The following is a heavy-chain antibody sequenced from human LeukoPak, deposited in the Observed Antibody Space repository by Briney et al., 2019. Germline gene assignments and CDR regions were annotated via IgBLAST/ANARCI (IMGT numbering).Heavy chain of an antibody. Sequence: GGSLRLSCAASGFTFSSYAMHWVRQAPGKGLEWVAVISYDGSNKYYADSVKGRFTISRDNSKNTLYLQMNSLRAEDPAVYYCARDPLGYCSGGSCAGGYYFDYWGQGTLVTVSS. J-gene: IGHJ4*02. CDR2: ISYDGSNK. CDR3: ARDPLGYCSGGSCAGGYYFDY. V-gene: IGHV3-30*04. D-gene: IGHD2-15*01. CDR1: GFTFSSYA.